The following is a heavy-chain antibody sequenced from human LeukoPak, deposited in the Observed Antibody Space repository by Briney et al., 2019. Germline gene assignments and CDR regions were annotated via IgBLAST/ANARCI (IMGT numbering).Heavy chain of an antibody. V-gene: IGHV3-11*01. CDR2: ISSSGSTI. Sequence: PGGSLRLSCAASGFTFSDYYMSWIRQAPGKGLEWVSYISSSGSTIYYADSVKGRFTISRDNSKNTLYLQMNSLRAEDTAVYYCASLTDTLKYYYGMDVWGQGTTVTVSS. J-gene: IGHJ6*02. CDR3: ASLTDTLKYYYGMDV. CDR1: GFTFSDYY. D-gene: IGHD5-18*01.